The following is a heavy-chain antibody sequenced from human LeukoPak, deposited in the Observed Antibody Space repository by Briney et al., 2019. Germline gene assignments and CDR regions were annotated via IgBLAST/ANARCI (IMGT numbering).Heavy chain of an antibody. D-gene: IGHD6-19*01. CDR3: ASEQWQLNYYYYYGMDV. J-gene: IGHJ6*02. CDR1: GYTFTSYG. V-gene: IGHV1-18*01. CDR2: ISAYNGNT. Sequence: GASVKVSCKASGYTFTSYGISWVRQAPGQGLEWMGWISAYNGNTNYAQKLQGRVTMTTDTSTSTAYMELRSLRSEDTAVYYCASEQWQLNYYYYYGMDVWGQGTTVTVSS.